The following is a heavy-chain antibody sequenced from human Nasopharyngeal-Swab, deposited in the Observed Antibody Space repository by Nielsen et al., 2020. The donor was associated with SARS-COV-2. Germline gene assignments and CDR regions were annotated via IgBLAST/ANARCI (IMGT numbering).Heavy chain of an antibody. J-gene: IGHJ4*02. Sequence: ASMKVSCKASGYTFTGYYMHWVRQAPGQGLEWMGRINSNSGDTKYAQKFQGRVTMTRDTSISTADMELSRLRSDDTAVYYCARGNSYGYDYWGQGILGTVSS. CDR3: ARGNSYGYDY. CDR2: INSNSGDT. CDR1: GYTFTGYY. D-gene: IGHD5-18*01. V-gene: IGHV1-2*06.